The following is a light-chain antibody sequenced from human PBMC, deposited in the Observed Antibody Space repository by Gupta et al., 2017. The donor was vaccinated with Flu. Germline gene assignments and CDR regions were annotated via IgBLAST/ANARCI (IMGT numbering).Light chain of an antibody. CDR3: QVWDDSADHQV. Sequence: YVLPQPPPVSVAPGQTAGITCGGNNIAGRPVHWYQRKPGQAPVLVVYDDSDRPSGIPERFSGSHSGNTATLTISRVEAGDEADYYCQVWDDSADHQVFGGGTRLTV. CDR2: DDS. V-gene: IGLV3-21*02. J-gene: IGLJ3*02. CDR1: NIAGRP.